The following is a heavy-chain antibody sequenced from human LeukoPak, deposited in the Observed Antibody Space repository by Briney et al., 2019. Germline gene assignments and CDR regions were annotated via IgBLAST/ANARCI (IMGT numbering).Heavy chain of an antibody. CDR1: GFTFSSYG. D-gene: IGHD5-18*01. V-gene: IGHV3-33*01. Sequence: GGSLRLSCAASGFTFSSYGMHWVRQAPGKGLEWVAVIWYGGSNKYYADSVKSRFTISRDNSKNTLYLQMNSLRAEDTAVYYCARETTLDSYGFDYWGQGTLVTVSS. CDR3: ARETTLDSYGFDY. CDR2: IWYGGSNK. J-gene: IGHJ4*02.